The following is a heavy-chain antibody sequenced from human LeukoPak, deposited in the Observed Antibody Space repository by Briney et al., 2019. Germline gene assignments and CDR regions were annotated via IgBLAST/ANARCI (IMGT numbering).Heavy chain of an antibody. CDR3: AKGYGYSSSWTSNYYFYGLDV. V-gene: IGHV3-23*01. CDR2: ISDSDSGT. D-gene: IGHD6-13*01. CDR1: GFTFSTHA. Sequence: GESLRLSCAASGFTFSTHAMSWDRQAPGKGLEWVSGISDSDSGTYYADSVKGRFTISRDNSKNTLYLQMNSLRAEDTAVYYCAKGYGYSSSWTSNYYFYGLDVWGQGTTVTVSS. J-gene: IGHJ6*02.